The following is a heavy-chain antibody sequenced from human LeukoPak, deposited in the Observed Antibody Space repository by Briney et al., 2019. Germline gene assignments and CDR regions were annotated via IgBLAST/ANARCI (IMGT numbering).Heavy chain of an antibody. J-gene: IGHJ6*03. Sequence: SETLSLTCTVSGGSISSYYWSWIRQPAGKGLEWIGRIYTSGSTNYNPSLKSRVTMSVDTSKNQFSLKLSSVTAADTAVYYCARGRVLTGYYLYYYYMDVWGKGTTVTVSS. CDR2: IYTSGST. CDR3: ARGRVLTGYYLYYYYMDV. D-gene: IGHD3-9*01. V-gene: IGHV4-4*07. CDR1: GGSISSYY.